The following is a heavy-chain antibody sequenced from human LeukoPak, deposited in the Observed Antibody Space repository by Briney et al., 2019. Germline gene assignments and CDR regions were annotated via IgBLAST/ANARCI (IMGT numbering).Heavy chain of an antibody. Sequence: ASVKVSCKASGYTFTGYYMHWVRQAPGQGLEWMGWINPNSGGTNYAQKFQGRVTMTRDTSISTAYMELSRLRSDDTAVYYCARGPPLRQNWFNPWGQGTLVTVSS. CDR2: INPNSGGT. CDR3: ARGPPLRQNWFNP. J-gene: IGHJ5*02. V-gene: IGHV1-2*02. CDR1: GYTFTGYY.